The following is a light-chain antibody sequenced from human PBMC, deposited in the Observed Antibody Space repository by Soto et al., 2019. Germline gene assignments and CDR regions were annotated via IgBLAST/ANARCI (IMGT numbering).Light chain of an antibody. CDR1: SSNIGAGYD. Sequence: QSVLTQPPSVSGAPGQRVSISCTGSSSNIGAGYDVHWYQQIPGTAPKLLIFANDNRPSGVPDRFSGSKSGTSASLAITGLQAEDEADYYCQSFDISLSTSVFGGGTKLTVL. V-gene: IGLV1-40*01. CDR2: AND. J-gene: IGLJ2*01. CDR3: QSFDISLSTSV.